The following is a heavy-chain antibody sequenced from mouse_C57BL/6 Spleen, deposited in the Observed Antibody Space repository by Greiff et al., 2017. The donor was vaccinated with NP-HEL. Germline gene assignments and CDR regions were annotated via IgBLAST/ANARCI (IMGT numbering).Heavy chain of an antibody. CDR3: AKILHYYGSSFDY. J-gene: IGHJ2*01. V-gene: IGHV1-7*01. D-gene: IGHD1-1*01. CDR1: GYTFTSYW. Sequence: QVQLKESGAELAKPGASVKLSCKASGYTFTSYWMHWVKQRPGQGLEWIGYINPSSGYTKYNQKFKDKATLTADKSSSTAYMQLSSLTYEDSAVYYCAKILHYYGSSFDYWGQGTTLTVSS. CDR2: INPSSGYT.